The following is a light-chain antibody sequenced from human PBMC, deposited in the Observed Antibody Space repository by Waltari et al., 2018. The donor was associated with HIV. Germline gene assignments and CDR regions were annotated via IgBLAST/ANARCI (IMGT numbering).Light chain of an antibody. J-gene: IGLJ1*01. Sequence: QSALTQPASVSGSPGQSITISCPGPSRDVGGYNHVSWYQQHPGKAPKFMIYEVSNRPSGVSKRVSGSKSGNTASLTISGLQAEDEADYYCSSYTSTSTGVFGTGTKVTVL. V-gene: IGLV2-14*01. CDR3: SSYTSTSTGV. CDR1: SRDVGGYNH. CDR2: EVS.